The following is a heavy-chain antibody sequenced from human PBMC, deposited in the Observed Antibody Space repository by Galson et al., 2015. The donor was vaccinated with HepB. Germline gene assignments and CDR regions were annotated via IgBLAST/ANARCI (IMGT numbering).Heavy chain of an antibody. Sequence: SLRLSCAASGFTFSSYWMSWVRQAPGKGLEWVANIKQDGSEKYYVDSVKGRFTISRDNAKNSLYLQMNSLRAEDTAVYYCARDRLLWFGELLSPGGMGVWGQGTTVTVSS. J-gene: IGHJ6*02. CDR2: IKQDGSEK. V-gene: IGHV3-7*03. D-gene: IGHD3-10*01. CDR1: GFTFSSYW. CDR3: ARDRLLWFGELLSPGGMGV.